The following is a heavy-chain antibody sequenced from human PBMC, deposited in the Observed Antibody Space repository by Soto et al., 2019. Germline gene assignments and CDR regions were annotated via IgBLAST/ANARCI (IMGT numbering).Heavy chain of an antibody. CDR3: AGDTGYCSGGSCSIEYFQH. J-gene: IGHJ1*01. D-gene: IGHD2-15*01. CDR1: GGSISSYY. V-gene: IGHV4-59*01. CDR2: IYYSGST. Sequence: SETLSLTCTVSGGSISSYYWSWIRQPPGKGLEWIGYIYYSGSTNYNPSLKSRVTMSVDTSKNQFSLKLSSVTTADTAVYYCAGDTGYCSGGSCSIEYFQHWGQGTLVTVSS.